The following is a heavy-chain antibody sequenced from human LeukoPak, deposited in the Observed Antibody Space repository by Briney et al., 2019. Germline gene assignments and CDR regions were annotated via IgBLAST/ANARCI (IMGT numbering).Heavy chain of an antibody. CDR3: AKASAVAGSPDY. V-gene: IGHV3-23*01. D-gene: IGHD6-19*01. Sequence: GGSLRLSCAASGFTFSSYAMSWVRQAPGKGLEWVSALSGSGGSTYDADSVKGRFTISRDNSKNTLYLQMNSLRAEDTAVYYCAKASAVAGSPDYWGQGTLVTVSS. CDR2: LSGSGGST. CDR1: GFTFSSYA. J-gene: IGHJ4*02.